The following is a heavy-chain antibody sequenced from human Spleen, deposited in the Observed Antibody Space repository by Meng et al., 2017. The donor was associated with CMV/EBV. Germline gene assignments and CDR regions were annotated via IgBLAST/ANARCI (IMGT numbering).Heavy chain of an antibody. D-gene: IGHD6-19*01. CDR3: ARTERWLMDY. V-gene: IGHV6-1*01. CDR1: GDSVSSNKVA. CDR2: TYYRSRWYS. Sequence: AISGDSVSSNKVAWNWIRQSPSRGLEWLGRTYYRSRWYSEYAVSVKSRLTINPDTTRNQFSLHLKSVTPEDTAVYYCARTERWLMDYWGQGTLVTVSS. J-gene: IGHJ4*02.